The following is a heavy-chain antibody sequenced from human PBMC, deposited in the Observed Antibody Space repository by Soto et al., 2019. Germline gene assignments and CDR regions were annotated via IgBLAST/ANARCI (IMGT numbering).Heavy chain of an antibody. J-gene: IGHJ4*02. CDR3: ATVFEH. V-gene: IGHV3-74*01. CDR1: GITFSGFW. CDR2: VDSAGSGT. Sequence: VPLVESGGGSVQPGGSLRLSCVASGITFSGFWMHWVRQVPGKGLAWVARVDSAGSGTSYADFVKGRFTISRDNAKNTLSLQMDSLRVEDTAVYYCATVFEHWGQGIPVTVSS.